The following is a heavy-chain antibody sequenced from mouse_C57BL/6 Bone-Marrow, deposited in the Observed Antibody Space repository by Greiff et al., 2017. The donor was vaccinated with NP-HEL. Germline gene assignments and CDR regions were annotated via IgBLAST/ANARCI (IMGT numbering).Heavy chain of an antibody. CDR1: GFTFSSYA. V-gene: IGHV5-4*01. Sequence: EVQLVESGGGLVKPGGSLKLSCAASGFTFSSYAMSWVRQTPEKRLEWVATISDGGSYTYYPDNVKGRFTISRDNAKNNLYLQMSHLKSEDTAMYYCARGRYYGSSLDYWGQGTTLTVSS. CDR3: ARGRYYGSSLDY. D-gene: IGHD1-1*01. J-gene: IGHJ2*01. CDR2: ISDGGSYT.